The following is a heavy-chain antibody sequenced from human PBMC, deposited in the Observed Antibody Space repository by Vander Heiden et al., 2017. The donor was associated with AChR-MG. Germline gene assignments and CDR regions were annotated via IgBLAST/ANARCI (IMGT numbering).Heavy chain of an antibody. Sequence: QVQLVESGGGVVQPGRSLRLSCAASGFTFSSYGMHWVRQAPGKGLEWVAVIWYDGSNKYYADSVKGRFTISRDNSKNTLYLQMNSLRAEDTAVYYCARDGGGIAAPFDYWGQGTLVTVSS. V-gene: IGHV3-33*01. J-gene: IGHJ4*02. D-gene: IGHD6-6*01. CDR1: GFTFSSYG. CDR2: IWYDGSNK. CDR3: ARDGGGIAAPFDY.